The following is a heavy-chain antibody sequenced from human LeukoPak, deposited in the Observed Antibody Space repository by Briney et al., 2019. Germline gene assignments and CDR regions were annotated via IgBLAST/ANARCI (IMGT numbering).Heavy chain of an antibody. CDR3: AKDSLSGSYYYFDY. Sequence: GGSLRLPYAASGFTFSSYAMSWVRQAPGKGLEWVSVISGSGGSTYHADSVKGRFTISRDNSKNTLYLQMNSLRAEDTAVYYCAKDSLSGSYYYFDYWGQGTLVTVSS. CDR1: GFTFSSYA. D-gene: IGHD1-26*01. J-gene: IGHJ4*02. V-gene: IGHV3-23*01. CDR2: ISGSGGST.